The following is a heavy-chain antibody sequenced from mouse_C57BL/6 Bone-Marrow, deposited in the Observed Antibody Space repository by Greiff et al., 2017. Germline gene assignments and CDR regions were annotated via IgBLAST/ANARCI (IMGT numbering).Heavy chain of an antibody. CDR2: IDPSDSYT. CDR3: ARYFYEGYYVDY. D-gene: IGHD2-3*01. J-gene: IGHJ2*01. V-gene: IGHV1-69*01. Sequence: QVQLQQPGAELVMPGASVKLSCKASGYTFTSYWMHWVKQRPGQGLEWIGEIDPSDSYTNYNQKFKGKSTLTVDKSSSTAYMQLSSLTSADSAVYYCARYFYEGYYVDYWGKGTTLTVSS. CDR1: GYTFTSYW.